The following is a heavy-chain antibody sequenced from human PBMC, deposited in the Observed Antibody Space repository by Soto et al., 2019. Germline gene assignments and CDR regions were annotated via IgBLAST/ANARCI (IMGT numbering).Heavy chain of an antibody. D-gene: IGHD2-2*01. CDR1: GYSLTSNW. CDR3: ARHYQGFEY. CDR2: IYSGDSQT. V-gene: IGHV5-51*01. Sequence: GESLKISCKDSGYSLTSNWIAWVRQMPGKGLEWMGAIYSGDSQTKYSPSFQGQVTISADKSINTAYLQWSSLKASDNAMYYCARHYQGFEYCGKGTLATVSS. J-gene: IGHJ4*02.